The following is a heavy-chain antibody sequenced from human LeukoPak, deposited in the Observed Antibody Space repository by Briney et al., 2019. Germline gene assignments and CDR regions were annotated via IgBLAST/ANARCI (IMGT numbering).Heavy chain of an antibody. Sequence: ASVKVSCKASGYTFTSYGISWVRQAPGQGLEWMGWISAYNGNTNYAQKLQGRVTMTTDTSTSTAYMELRSLRSDDTAVYYCARGSGGTMIPSDAFDIWGQGTMVTVSS. J-gene: IGHJ3*02. CDR3: ARGSGGTMIPSDAFDI. CDR1: GYTFTSYG. V-gene: IGHV1-18*01. CDR2: ISAYNGNT. D-gene: IGHD2-15*01.